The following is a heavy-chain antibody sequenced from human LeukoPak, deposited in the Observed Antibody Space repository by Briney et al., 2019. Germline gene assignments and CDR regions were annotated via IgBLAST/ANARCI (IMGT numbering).Heavy chain of an antibody. CDR1: GRSISSFY. J-gene: IGHJ6*03. CDR3: ARKANCGGGACYPYYYYYFFDF. Sequence: SETLSLTCSVSGRSISSFYWDWIRSTPGEGLEWIGYVSYSGSTNYNPSLKGRVSISVDTSKNQFSLSLRSVTAADTAVYYCARKANCGGGACYPYYYYYFFDFWGKGTTVTVSS. CDR2: VSYSGST. V-gene: IGHV4-59*01. D-gene: IGHD2-15*01.